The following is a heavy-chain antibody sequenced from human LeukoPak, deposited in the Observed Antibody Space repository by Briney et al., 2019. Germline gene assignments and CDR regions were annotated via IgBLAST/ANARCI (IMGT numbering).Heavy chain of an antibody. CDR2: ISSSGSTI. D-gene: IGHD2-15*01. CDR1: GFTFSSYE. Sequence: PGGSLRLSCAASGFTFSSYEMNWVRQAPGKGLEWVSYISSSGSTIYYADSVKGRFTISRDNAKNSLYLQMNSLRAEDTAVYYCARKYCSGGSCYERSHAFDIWGQGTMVTVSS. J-gene: IGHJ3*02. V-gene: IGHV3-48*03. CDR3: ARKYCSGGSCYERSHAFDI.